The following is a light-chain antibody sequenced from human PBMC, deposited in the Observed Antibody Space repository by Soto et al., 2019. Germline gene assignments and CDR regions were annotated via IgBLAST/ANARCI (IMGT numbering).Light chain of an antibody. Sequence: QSVLTQPPSVSGAPGQRVTISCTGSNSNIGAGYDVHWYQQLPGTAPKLLISNNSNRPSGVPDRFSGSKSGTSASLAITGLQAEDEADYYCQSFDSSSVVFGGGTKLTVL. J-gene: IGLJ2*01. V-gene: IGLV1-40*01. CDR3: QSFDSSSVV. CDR2: NNS. CDR1: NSNIGAGYD.